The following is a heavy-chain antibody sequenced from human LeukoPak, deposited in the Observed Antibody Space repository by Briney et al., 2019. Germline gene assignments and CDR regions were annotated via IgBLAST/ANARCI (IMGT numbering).Heavy chain of an antibody. CDR3: GRTGDLSDY. CDR1: GFTFSNHW. V-gene: IGHV3-7*01. CDR2: IKQDGSEK. D-gene: IGHD7-27*01. J-gene: IGHJ4*02. Sequence: GGSLRLSCAASATSGFTFSNHWMSWVRQAPGKGLEWVANIKQDGSEKYYVDSVKGRFSISRDNAENSLYLQMNSLRAEDTAVYYCGRTGDLSDYWGQGTRVTVSS.